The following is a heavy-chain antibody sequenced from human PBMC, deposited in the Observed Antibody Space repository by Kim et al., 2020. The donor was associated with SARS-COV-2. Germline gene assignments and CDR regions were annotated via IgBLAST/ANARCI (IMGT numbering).Heavy chain of an antibody. J-gene: IGHJ4*02. V-gene: IGHV4-61*02. CDR3: ARAVYDYVWGSYRLYYFDY. D-gene: IGHD3-16*02. CDR1: GGSISSGSYY. Sequence: SETLSLTCTVSGGSISSGSYYWSWIRQPAGKGLEWIGRIYTSGSTNYNPSLKSRVTISVDTSKNQFSLKLSSVTAADTAVYYCARAVYDYVWGSYRLYYFDYGGQGTLVTVSS. CDR2: IYTSGST.